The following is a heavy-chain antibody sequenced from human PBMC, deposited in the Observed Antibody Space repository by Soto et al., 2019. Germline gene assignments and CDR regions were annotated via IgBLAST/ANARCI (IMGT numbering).Heavy chain of an antibody. CDR1: GYTFTSYD. Sequence: ASVKVSCTDSGYTFTSYDINWVRQATGQGLEWMGWMNPNSGNTGYAQKFQGRVTMTRNTSISTAYMELSSLRSEDTAVYYGGNSEGSYYYYGMDVWGQGTTVTVSS. CDR3: GNSEGSYYYYGMDV. J-gene: IGHJ6*02. V-gene: IGHV1-8*01. CDR2: MNPNSGNT. D-gene: IGHD4-4*01.